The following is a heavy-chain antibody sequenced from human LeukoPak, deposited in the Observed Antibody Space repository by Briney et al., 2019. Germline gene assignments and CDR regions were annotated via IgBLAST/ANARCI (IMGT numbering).Heavy chain of an antibody. D-gene: IGHD5-12*01. Sequence: PGGSLRLSCAASGFIFSNYWMTWVCQAPGKGLEWVAHIRQDGSERHYVDSVKHRFTISRDNAKNSLELQMDSLRAEDAAVYYCARDWGSTGYDLYDSWGQGTLVTVSS. CDR1: GFIFSNYW. CDR3: ARDWGSTGYDLYDS. V-gene: IGHV3-7*01. J-gene: IGHJ4*02. CDR2: IRQDGSER.